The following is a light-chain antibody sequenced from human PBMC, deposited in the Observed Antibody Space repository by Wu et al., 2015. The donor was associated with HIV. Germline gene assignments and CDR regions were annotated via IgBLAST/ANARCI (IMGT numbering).Light chain of an antibody. CDR3: QQYDDLPLT. V-gene: IGKV1-33*01. Sequence: DIQMTQSPSSLSASVGDRVTITCQASQDINNYLNWYQQKPGKAPKVLIYDASNSKTGVPSRFSKSGSGTYFTLTITSLQPEDVATYYCQQYDDLPLTFGGGPRWRS. J-gene: IGKJ4*01. CDR1: QDINNY. CDR2: DAS.